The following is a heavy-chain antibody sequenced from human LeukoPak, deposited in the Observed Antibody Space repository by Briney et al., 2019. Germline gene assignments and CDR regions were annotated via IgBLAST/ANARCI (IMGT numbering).Heavy chain of an antibody. CDR2: IYYSGST. Sequence: PSETLSLTCTVSGGSISSSSYYWGWIRQPPGKGLEWIGSIYYSGSTYYNPSLKSRVTISVDTSKNQFSLKLSSVTAADTAVYYCARGKYYYDSSGYQPFDYWGQGTLVTVSS. J-gene: IGHJ4*02. CDR1: GGSISSSSYY. CDR3: ARGKYYYDSSGYQPFDY. D-gene: IGHD3-22*01. V-gene: IGHV4-39*01.